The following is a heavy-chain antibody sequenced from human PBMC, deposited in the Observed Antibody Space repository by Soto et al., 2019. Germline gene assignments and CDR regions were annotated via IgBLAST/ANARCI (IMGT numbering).Heavy chain of an antibody. Sequence: QVQLQQWGAGLLKPSETLSLTCAVYGGSFSGYYWSWIRQPPGKGLEWSGEINHSGSTNYNPSLTSRVTISVDTSKNQFSLNLSSVTAADTAVYYCATLPVPAAIRASSDNGFVWGQGTLVTVSS. V-gene: IGHV4-34*01. CDR3: ATLPVPAAIRASSDNGFV. D-gene: IGHD2-2*01. CDR2: INHSGST. J-gene: IGHJ4*02. CDR1: GGSFSGYY.